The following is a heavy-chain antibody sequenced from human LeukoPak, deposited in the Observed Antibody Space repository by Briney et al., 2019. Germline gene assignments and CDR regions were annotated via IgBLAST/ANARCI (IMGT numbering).Heavy chain of an antibody. D-gene: IGHD2-2*02. J-gene: IGHJ6*03. CDR3: ARSRRAATAIHNSYYYYYYMDV. CDR2: IYTSGST. V-gene: IGHV4-61*02. CDR1: GGSISSGSYY. Sequence: PSETLSLTCTVSGGSISSGSYYWSWIRQPAGKGLEWIGRIYTSGSTNYNPSLKSRVTISVDTSKNQFSLKLSSMTAADTAVYYCARSRRAATAIHNSYYYYYYMDVWGKGTTVTISS.